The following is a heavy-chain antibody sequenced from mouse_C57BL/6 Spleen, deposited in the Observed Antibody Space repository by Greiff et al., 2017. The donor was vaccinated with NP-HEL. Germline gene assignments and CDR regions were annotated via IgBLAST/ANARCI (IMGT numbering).Heavy chain of an antibody. J-gene: IGHJ3*01. D-gene: IGHD2-4*01. CDR1: GYTFTTYP. CDR3: ARKYYDYDGPSWFAY. V-gene: IGHV1-47*01. CDR2: FHPYNDDT. Sequence: VQLQQSGAELVKPGASVKMSCKASGYTFTTYPIEWMKQNHGKSLEWIGNFHPYNDDTKYNEKFKGKATLTVEKSSSTVYLELSRLTSDDSAVYSCARKYYDYDGPSWFAYWGQGTLVTVSA.